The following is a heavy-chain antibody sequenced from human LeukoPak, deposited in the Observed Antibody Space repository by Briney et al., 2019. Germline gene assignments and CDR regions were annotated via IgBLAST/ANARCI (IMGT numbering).Heavy chain of an antibody. Sequence: PGGSLRLSCAASGFTFSSYGMHWVRQAPGKGLEWVAVISYDGSNKYYADSVKGRFTISRDNSKNTLYLQMNSLRAEDTAVYHCAKDLLASREVTPSFDPWGQGTLVTVSS. CDR1: GFTFSSYG. V-gene: IGHV3-30*18. CDR3: AKDLLASREVTPSFDP. J-gene: IGHJ5*02. D-gene: IGHD2-21*02. CDR2: ISYDGSNK.